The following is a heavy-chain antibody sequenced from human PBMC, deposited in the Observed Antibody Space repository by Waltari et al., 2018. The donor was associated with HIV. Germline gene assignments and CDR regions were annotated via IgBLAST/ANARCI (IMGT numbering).Heavy chain of an antibody. CDR1: GCTFSTYS. V-gene: IGHV3-48*04. D-gene: IGHD2-21*01. CDR3: ARDKAVIQPDAFDI. CDR2: ISSSSTTI. J-gene: IGHJ3*02. Sequence: EVQLVESGGGLVQRGGSLRRSLAASGCTFSTYSMDWVRQAPGKGLEWVSYISSSSTTIYYADSVKGRFTISRDNAKNLLYLQMNSLRAEDTAVYYCARDKAVIQPDAFDIWGQGTMVTVSS.